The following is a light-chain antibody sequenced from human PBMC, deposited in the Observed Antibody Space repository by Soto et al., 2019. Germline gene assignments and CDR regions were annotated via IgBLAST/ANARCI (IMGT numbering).Light chain of an antibody. CDR1: QSISSN. CDR2: GAS. J-gene: IGKJ1*01. Sequence: EIVMTQSPATLSVSPGERATLSCRASQSISSNLAWYQQKPGQAPRLLIYGASTRATGIPARFSGSGSGTEFTLTISSLQSEDFAVYYCQQYNNWPLGTFGQGTRWIS. CDR3: QQYNNWPLGT. V-gene: IGKV3-15*01.